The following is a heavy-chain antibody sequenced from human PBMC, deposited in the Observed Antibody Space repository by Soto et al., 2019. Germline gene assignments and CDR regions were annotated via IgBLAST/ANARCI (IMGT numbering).Heavy chain of an antibody. CDR1: GYTFTSYG. J-gene: IGHJ4*02. D-gene: IGHD3-22*01. Sequence: ASVKVSCKASGYTFTSYGISWVRQAPGQGLEWMGWISAYNGNTNYAQKLQGRVTMTTDTSTSTAYMELRSLRSDDTAVYYCARAVYYASSGVRFDYWGQGTLVTVSS. CDR2: ISAYNGNT. CDR3: ARAVYYASSGVRFDY. V-gene: IGHV1-18*01.